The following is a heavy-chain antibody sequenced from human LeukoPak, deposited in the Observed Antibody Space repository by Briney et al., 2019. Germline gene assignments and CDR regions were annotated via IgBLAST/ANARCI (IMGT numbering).Heavy chain of an antibody. J-gene: IGHJ4*02. CDR1: GYTFTGFY. CDR3: ARGGDDSGLYFAY. CDR2: INPQSGAT. V-gene: IGHV1-2*02. D-gene: IGHD3-22*01. Sequence: ASVKVSCKASGYTFTGFYIHWLRQAPGQGLEWMAWINPQSGATNYAQKFRGRVTMTRYMSITTAYMEVTSLRSDDPAVYYCARGGDDSGLYFAYWGQGTLVSVSS.